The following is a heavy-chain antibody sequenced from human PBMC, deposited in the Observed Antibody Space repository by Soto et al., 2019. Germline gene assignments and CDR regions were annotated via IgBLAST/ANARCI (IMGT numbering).Heavy chain of an antibody. Sequence: QVQLVESGGGVVQPGRSLRLSCAASGFTFSSYGMHWVRQAPGKGLEWVAVISYDGSNKYYADSVKGRFTISRDNSKNTLYLQMNSLRAEDTAVYYCAKDSGYDYGRFDYWGQGTLVTVS. CDR1: GFTFSSYG. V-gene: IGHV3-30*18. J-gene: IGHJ4*02. CDR2: ISYDGSNK. D-gene: IGHD5-12*01. CDR3: AKDSGYDYGRFDY.